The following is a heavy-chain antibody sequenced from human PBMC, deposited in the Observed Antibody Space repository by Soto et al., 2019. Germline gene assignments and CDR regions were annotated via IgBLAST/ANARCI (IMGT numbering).Heavy chain of an antibody. D-gene: IGHD6-19*01. CDR1: GFPFGEDA. J-gene: IGHJ4*02. CDR3: AKEDTSSGSLDY. CDR2: ISDSGATT. V-gene: IGHV3-23*01. Sequence: GGSLRLSCAASGFPFGEDAMSWVRQAPGKGLEWVSGISDSGATTYYADSVRGRFTISRDNSKNALYLQMKSLRAEDSASYYCAKEDTSSGSLDYWGQGALVTVS.